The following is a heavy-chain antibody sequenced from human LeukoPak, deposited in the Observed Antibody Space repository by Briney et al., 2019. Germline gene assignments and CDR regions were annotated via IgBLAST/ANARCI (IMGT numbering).Heavy chain of an antibody. J-gene: IGHJ3*02. CDR2: INHSGST. Sequence: SETLSLTCAVYGGSFSGYYWSWIRQPPGKGLEWIGEINHSGSTNYNPSLKSRVTISVDTSKNQFSLKLTSVTAADTAVYYCARSSHYDILTGYSEEDAFDIWGQGTMVTVSS. V-gene: IGHV4-34*01. CDR3: ARSSHYDILTGYSEEDAFDI. CDR1: GGSFSGYY. D-gene: IGHD3-9*01.